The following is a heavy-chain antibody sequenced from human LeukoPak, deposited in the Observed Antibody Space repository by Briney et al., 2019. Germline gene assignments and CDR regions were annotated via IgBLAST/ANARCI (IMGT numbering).Heavy chain of an antibody. CDR1: GVMFPSYW. D-gene: IGHD3-10*01. J-gene: IGHJ4*02. CDR3: ARRHHFGFLDS. Sequence: PGGPLRLTCAASGVMFPSYWMTWVRQAPGKGQERVANIKQDGSEKYYVDSVKGRFTISRDNAKNSVYLQMNSLRAEDTAVYYCARRHHFGFLDSWGQGTLVTVSS. CDR2: IKQDGSEK. V-gene: IGHV3-7*04.